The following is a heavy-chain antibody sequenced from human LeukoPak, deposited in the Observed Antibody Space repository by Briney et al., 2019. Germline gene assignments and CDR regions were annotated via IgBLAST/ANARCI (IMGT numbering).Heavy chain of an antibody. Sequence: SETLSLTCAVSGDSISSGNWWSWVRQPPGKGLEWIGEIYHSGSTYYNPSLKSRVTISVDTSKNQFSLKLSSVTAADTAVYYCAAPVVVAARDAFDIWGQGTMVTVSS. V-gene: IGHV4-4*02. D-gene: IGHD2-15*01. J-gene: IGHJ3*02. CDR2: IYHSGST. CDR3: AAPVVVAARDAFDI. CDR1: GDSISSGNW.